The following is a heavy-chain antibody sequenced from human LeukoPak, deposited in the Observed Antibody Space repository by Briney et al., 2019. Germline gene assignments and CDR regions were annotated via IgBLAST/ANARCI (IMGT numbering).Heavy chain of an antibody. Sequence: SETLSFTCTVSGGSVTSDYYWSWIRQQPGKGLEWIGYMHHTGPTYYNPSLKSRVSISVDTSKSQFSLNLNSVTAADTAVYFCAGKPNALVYFDYWGQGALVTVSS. V-gene: IGHV4-31*03. J-gene: IGHJ4*02. CDR3: AGKPNALVYFDY. CDR2: MHHTGPT. CDR1: GGSVTSDYY.